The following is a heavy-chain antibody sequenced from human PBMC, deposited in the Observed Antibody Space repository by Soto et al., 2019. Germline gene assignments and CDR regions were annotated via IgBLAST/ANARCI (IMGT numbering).Heavy chain of an antibody. V-gene: IGHV3-64*01. CDR1: GFTFSSYA. CDR3: AGGPGYDDYGPYYYYYMDV. D-gene: IGHD4-17*01. Sequence: GGSLRLSCAASGFTFSSYAMHWVRQAPGKGLEYVSAISSNGGSTYYANSVKGRFTISRDNSKNTLYLQMGSLRAEDMAEYYCAGGPGYDDYGPYYYYYMDVWGKGTTVTVSS. CDR2: ISSNGGST. J-gene: IGHJ6*03.